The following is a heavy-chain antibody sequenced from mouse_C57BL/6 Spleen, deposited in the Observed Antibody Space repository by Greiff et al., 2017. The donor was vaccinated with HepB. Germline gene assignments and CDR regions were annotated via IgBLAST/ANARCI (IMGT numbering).Heavy chain of an antibody. CDR2: ISDGGSYT. Sequence: EVKLVESGGGLVKPGGSLKLSCAASGFTFSSYAMSWVRQTPEKRLEWVATISDGGSYTYYPDKVKGRFTISRDNAKNNLYLQMSHLKSEDTAMYYCARDYYGNYAYYFDYWGQGTTLTVSS. V-gene: IGHV5-4*01. J-gene: IGHJ2*01. CDR3: ARDYYGNYAYYFDY. D-gene: IGHD2-1*01. CDR1: GFTFSSYA.